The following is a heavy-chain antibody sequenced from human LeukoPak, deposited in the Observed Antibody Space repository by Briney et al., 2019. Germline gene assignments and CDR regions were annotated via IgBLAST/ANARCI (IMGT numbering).Heavy chain of an antibody. J-gene: IGHJ4*02. Sequence: SETLSLTCTVSGGSISSYSWSWIRQPPGKRLEWIGYVYYSGTTNYNPSLRSRVTISVDTSKNQFSLELNSVTAADTAVYYCAREEYGDYVGYWGQGTLVTVSS. V-gene: IGHV4-59*01. CDR2: VYYSGTT. CDR3: AREEYGDYVGY. D-gene: IGHD4/OR15-4a*01. CDR1: GGSISSYS.